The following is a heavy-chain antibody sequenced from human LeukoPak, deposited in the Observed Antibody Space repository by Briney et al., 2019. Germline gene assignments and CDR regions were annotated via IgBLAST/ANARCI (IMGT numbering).Heavy chain of an antibody. CDR2: VRESGGST. V-gene: IGHV3-23*01. Sequence: PGGSLRLSCAASGFTFSSFAMSWVRQAPGKGLEWVSAVRESGGSTYYADSVKGRFTISRDNSKNTLFLQMNSLRDEDTAVYYCAKDRSCSGSSCNVGSWGQGTMVTVSS. CDR1: GFTFSSFA. D-gene: IGHD2-2*01. CDR3: AKDRSCSGSSCNVGS. J-gene: IGHJ3*01.